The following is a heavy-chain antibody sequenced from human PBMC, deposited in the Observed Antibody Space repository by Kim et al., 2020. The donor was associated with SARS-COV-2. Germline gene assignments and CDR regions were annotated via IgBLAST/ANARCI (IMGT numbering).Heavy chain of an antibody. Sequence: GGSLRLSCATSGFSSSAYDMNWVRQAPGKGLEWLSFITKSSNTIYYADSVKGRFTISRDNAKNLLYLQMNRLRDEETAVYYCVRDRMGGAFDIWGQGTM. J-gene: IGHJ3*02. CDR2: ITKSSNTI. CDR1: GFSSSAYD. D-gene: IGHD3-16*01. CDR3: VRDRMGGAFDI. V-gene: IGHV3-48*02.